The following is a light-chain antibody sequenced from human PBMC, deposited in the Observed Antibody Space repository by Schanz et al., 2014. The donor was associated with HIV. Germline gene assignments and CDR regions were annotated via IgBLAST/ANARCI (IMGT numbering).Light chain of an antibody. CDR1: QSVSSY. CDR3: QQYNDWPYT. Sequence: EIVMTQSPATLSVPPGERATLSCRAVQSVSSYLAWYHQKPGQAPRLLIYDASNRATGIPARFSGSGSGTEFTLTISSLQSEDFALYFCQQYNDWPYTFGQGSQLEIK. J-gene: IGKJ2*01. V-gene: IGKV3D-15*01. CDR2: DAS.